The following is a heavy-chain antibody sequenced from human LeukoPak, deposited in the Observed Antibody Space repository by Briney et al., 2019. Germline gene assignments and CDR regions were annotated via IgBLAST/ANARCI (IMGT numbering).Heavy chain of an antibody. CDR3: AIVAGYIHGLYYFDY. V-gene: IGHV1-8*03. CDR2: MNPNSGNT. J-gene: IGHJ4*02. CDR1: GYTFTSYD. Sequence: ASVKVSCKASGYTFTSYDINWVRQATGQGLEWMGWMNPNSGNTGYAQKFQGRVTITRNTSISTAYMELSSPRSEDTAVYYCAIVAGYIHGLYYFDYWGQGTLVTVSS. D-gene: IGHD5-24*01.